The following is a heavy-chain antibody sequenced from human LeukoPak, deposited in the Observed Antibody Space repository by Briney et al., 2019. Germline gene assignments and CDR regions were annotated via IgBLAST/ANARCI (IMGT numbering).Heavy chain of an antibody. Sequence: GGSLRLSCAASGFTFDDYAMHWVRHAPGKGLEWVSGISWNSGSIVYADSVKGRFTISRDNAKNSLYLQMNSLRAEDTALYYCAKEVYGDDAFDIWGQGTMVTVSS. J-gene: IGHJ3*02. CDR2: ISWNSGSI. CDR3: AKEVYGDDAFDI. CDR1: GFTFDDYA. V-gene: IGHV3-9*01. D-gene: IGHD4-17*01.